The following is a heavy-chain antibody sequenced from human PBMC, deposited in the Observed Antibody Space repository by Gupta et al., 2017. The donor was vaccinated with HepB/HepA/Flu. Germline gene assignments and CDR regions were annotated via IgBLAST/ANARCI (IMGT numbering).Heavy chain of an antibody. CDR3: TKDDY. V-gene: IGHV3-48*02. CDR2: INASGQTT. CDR1: GFTFSNSA. J-gene: IGHJ4*02. Sequence: EVQLVASGGGLVQPGGSLRLSCAASGFTFSNSAMHWDRQAPGKGLEWVSYINASGQTTFYADSVKGRFIISRDNVKNSLFLQMNRLRDDDTAIYYCTKDDYWGQGTLVTVSS.